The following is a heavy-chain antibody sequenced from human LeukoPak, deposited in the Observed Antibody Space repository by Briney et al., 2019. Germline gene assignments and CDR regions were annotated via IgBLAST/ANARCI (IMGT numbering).Heavy chain of an antibody. J-gene: IGHJ3*02. Sequence: GSLRLSCAASGFTFSSYEMNWVRQAPGKGLEWVSYISSSGSTIYYADSVKGRFTISRDNAKNSLYLQMNSLRAEDTAVYYCAGYVSSGWRDSFDIWGQGTMVTVSS. V-gene: IGHV3-48*03. CDR3: AGYVSSGWRDSFDI. CDR2: ISSSGSTI. CDR1: GFTFSSYE. D-gene: IGHD3-22*01.